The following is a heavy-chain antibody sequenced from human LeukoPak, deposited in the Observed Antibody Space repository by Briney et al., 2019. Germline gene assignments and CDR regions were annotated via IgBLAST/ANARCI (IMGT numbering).Heavy chain of an antibody. CDR1: GYTFTSYA. CDR3: ARDYYGSGTYFDY. V-gene: IGHV1-3*03. J-gene: IGHJ4*02. D-gene: IGHD3-10*01. Sequence: GASVRVSCKASGYTFTSYAMHWVRQAPGQRLEWMGWINAGNGNTKYSQEFQGRVTITRDTSASTAYMELSSLRSEDMAVYYCARDYYGSGTYFDYWGQGTLVTVSS. CDR2: INAGNGNT.